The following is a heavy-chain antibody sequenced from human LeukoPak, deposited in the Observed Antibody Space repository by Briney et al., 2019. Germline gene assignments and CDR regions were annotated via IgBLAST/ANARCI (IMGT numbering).Heavy chain of an antibody. CDR1: GYTFTSYY. V-gene: IGHV1-46*01. CDR3: ARAIPEGYSYGLETYYYYGMDV. D-gene: IGHD5-18*01. J-gene: IGHJ6*02. Sequence: ASVKVSCKASGYTFTSYYMHWVRQAPGQGLEWMGIINPSGGSTSYAQKFQGRVTMTRHTSTSTVYMELSSLRSEDTAVYYCARAIPEGYSYGLETYYYYGMDVWGQGTTVTVSS. CDR2: INPSGGST.